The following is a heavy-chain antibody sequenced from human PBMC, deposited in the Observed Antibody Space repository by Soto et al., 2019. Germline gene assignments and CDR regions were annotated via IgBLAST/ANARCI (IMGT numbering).Heavy chain of an antibody. D-gene: IGHD3-22*01. CDR3: ARSPGYYDRSGYYHYFDY. J-gene: IGHJ4*02. CDR1: GFTFSSYW. V-gene: IGHV3-7*03. CDR2: IKQDGSEK. Sequence: GGSLRLSCAASGFTFSSYWMSWVRQAPGKGLEWVANIKQDGSEKYYVDSVKGRFTISRDNAKNSLYLQMNSLRAEDTAVYYCARSPGYYDRSGYYHYFDYWGQGTLVTVSS.